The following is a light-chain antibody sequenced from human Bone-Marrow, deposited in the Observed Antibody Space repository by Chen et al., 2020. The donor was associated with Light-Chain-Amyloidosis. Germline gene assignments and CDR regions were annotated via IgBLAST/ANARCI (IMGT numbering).Light chain of an antibody. V-gene: IGLV2-14*01. J-gene: IGLJ2*01. Sequence: QSALTQPASVSGSPGQSITISCTGTSRDICTFNYVSWYQQHPGKAPQLIIFEVSNRPSGVSDRFSGSKSGNTASLTISGLQPGDEADFYCSSYTSTTTDVIFGGGTKLTVL. CDR3: SSYTSTTTDVI. CDR1: SRDICTFNY. CDR2: EVS.